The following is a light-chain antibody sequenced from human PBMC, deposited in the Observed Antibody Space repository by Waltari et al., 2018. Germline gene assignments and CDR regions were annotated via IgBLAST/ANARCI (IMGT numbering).Light chain of an antibody. V-gene: IGLV3-21*04. Sequence: YVLTPPPSVSVDPGKTARLTCGGDNIGSKSVNWYQQKPGQAPVLVMFYDSDRPSEIPERCSGSNSGNTATLTISWVEAGDEADYHCQVWDDVTDSGVFGGGTKLTVL. CDR1: NIGSKS. CDR3: QVWDDVTDSGV. CDR2: YDS. J-gene: IGLJ3*02.